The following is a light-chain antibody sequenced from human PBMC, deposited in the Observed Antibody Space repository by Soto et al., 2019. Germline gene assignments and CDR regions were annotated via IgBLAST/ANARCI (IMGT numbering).Light chain of an antibody. CDR1: QSVNGDY. V-gene: IGKV3-20*01. J-gene: IGKJ5*01. CDR2: GAS. Sequence: VLTPSPDTLSLSVGQRATLSCRASQSVNGDYLAWYQKKSGQAPRLLIYGASSRATGIPDRFSGSGSGTDFTLTISRLEPEDFAVYFCQRYGSSPLITFGQGTRLEIK. CDR3: QRYGSSPLIT.